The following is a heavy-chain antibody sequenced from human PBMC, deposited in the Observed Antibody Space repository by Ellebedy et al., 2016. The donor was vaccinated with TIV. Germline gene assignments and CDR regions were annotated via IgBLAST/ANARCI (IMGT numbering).Heavy chain of an antibody. CDR1: GFTFSSYG. J-gene: IGHJ2*01. CDR3: ARKVPAPTTVPPNSNFDL. D-gene: IGHD4-17*01. V-gene: IGHV3-33*01. Sequence: PGGSLRLSCAASGFTFSSYGMPWVRQAPGKGLAWAAVIWYDGSIKFYADSVKGRFTIARDNANNTLHLQMNSLRAEDTAVYYCARKVPAPTTVPPNSNFDLWGRGTLVTVSS. CDR2: IWYDGSIK.